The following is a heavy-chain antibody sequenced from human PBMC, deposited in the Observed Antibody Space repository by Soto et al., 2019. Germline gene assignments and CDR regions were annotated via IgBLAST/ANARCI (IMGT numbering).Heavy chain of an antibody. CDR3: ARDKGVALYYYYGMDV. Sequence: QVQLVESGGGVVQPGRSLRLSCAASGFTFSNYGMHWVRQAPGKGLEWVAVIWYDGSNKYYGDSVKGRFTISRDNSKNTLYLQMNSLSAEDTAVYYCARDKGVALYYYYGMDVWGQGTTVTVSS. J-gene: IGHJ6*02. D-gene: IGHD2-8*01. V-gene: IGHV3-33*01. CDR1: GFTFSNYG. CDR2: IWYDGSNK.